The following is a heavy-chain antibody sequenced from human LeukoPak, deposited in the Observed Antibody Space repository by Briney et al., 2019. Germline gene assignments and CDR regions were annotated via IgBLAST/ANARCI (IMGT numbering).Heavy chain of an antibody. CDR1: GGSVSRSPYY. D-gene: IGHD4-11*01. J-gene: IGHJ6*03. Sequence: SETLSLTCTVSGGSVSRSPYYWGWIRQPPGKGLEWIGNIYYSGSTYYNPSLKSRVTISVDTSKNQFSLKLSSVTAADTAVYYCARGHSIEPYYYYYYMDVWGKGTTVTVSS. CDR3: ARGHSIEPYYYYYYMDV. V-gene: IGHV4-39*07. CDR2: IYYSGST.